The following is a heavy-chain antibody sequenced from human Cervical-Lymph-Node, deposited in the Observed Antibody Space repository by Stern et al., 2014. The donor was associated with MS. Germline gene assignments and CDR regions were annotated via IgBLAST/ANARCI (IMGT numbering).Heavy chain of an antibody. J-gene: IGHJ6*02. CDR2: ATYDGSDQ. CDR3: ARDRGLTHYFYGMDV. CDR1: GFTFSDYR. V-gene: IGHV3-30*03. D-gene: IGHD3-10*01. Sequence: VQLVESGGGVVQPGKSLRLSCAASGFTFSDYRMHWVRQAPGKGLEWVALATYDGSDQYYADSVKGRFTVSRDNSKNTVLLQMNGLRPEDTAVYFCARDRGLTHYFYGMDVWGQGTTVTVSS.